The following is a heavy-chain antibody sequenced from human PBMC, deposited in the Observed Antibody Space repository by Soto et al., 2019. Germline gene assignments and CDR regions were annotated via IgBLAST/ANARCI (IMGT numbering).Heavy chain of an antibody. CDR3: ARLITFGGVIVRYYFDY. CDR1: GYTFTSYG. J-gene: IGHJ4*02. V-gene: IGHV1-18*01. Sequence: ASVKVSCKASGYTFTSYGISWVRQAPGQGLEWMGWISAYNGNTNYAQKHQGRDTMTTDTSTSTAYMELRSLRSDGTAVYYSARLITFGGVIVRYYFDYWGQGTLVTVSS. D-gene: IGHD3-16*02. CDR2: ISAYNGNT.